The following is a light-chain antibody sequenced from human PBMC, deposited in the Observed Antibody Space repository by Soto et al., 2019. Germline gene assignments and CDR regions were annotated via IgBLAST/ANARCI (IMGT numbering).Light chain of an antibody. CDR2: GNS. CDR3: QSYDSSLSGFYV. CDR1: TSNIGAPYD. Sequence: QSVLTQPPSVSGAPGQRVSISCTGSTSNIGAPYDVHWYQHLPGTAPKLLIYGNSNRPSGVPDRFSGSKSGTSASLAITGLQAEDEADYYCQSYDSSLSGFYVFGTGTKLTVL. J-gene: IGLJ1*01. V-gene: IGLV1-40*01.